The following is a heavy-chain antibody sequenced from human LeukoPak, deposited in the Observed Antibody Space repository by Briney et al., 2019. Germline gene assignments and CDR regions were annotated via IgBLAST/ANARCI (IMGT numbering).Heavy chain of an antibody. CDR3: AKLTSASGAYGVDV. D-gene: IGHD3-10*01. Sequence: GGSLRLSCAASGFTFSSYAMNWVRQAPGKGLEWVSTISGSGGSKHYADSVEGRFTISRDNSRNTVYLQMNSLRAEDTAIYYCAKLTSASGAYGVDVWGQGTTVTVSS. J-gene: IGHJ6*02. V-gene: IGHV3-23*01. CDR2: ISGSGGSK. CDR1: GFTFSSYA.